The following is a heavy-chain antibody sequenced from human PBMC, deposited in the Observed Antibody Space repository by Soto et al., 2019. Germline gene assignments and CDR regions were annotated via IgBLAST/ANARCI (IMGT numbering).Heavy chain of an antibody. CDR1: GYPFTSYL. CDR2: INPNSGVA. J-gene: IGHJ4*02. CDR3: ARVPLPRVSALYS. Sequence: QVQLVQSGAEVRRPGASVKLSCKPSGYPFTSYLIHWVRQAPGQGLEWIGKINPNSGVATYSQEFKGRVTMTKDTSTSTGYMEVSRMRSDDTAIYYCARVPLPRVSALYSWGQGTLVTVSS. V-gene: IGHV1-46*01. D-gene: IGHD3-16*01.